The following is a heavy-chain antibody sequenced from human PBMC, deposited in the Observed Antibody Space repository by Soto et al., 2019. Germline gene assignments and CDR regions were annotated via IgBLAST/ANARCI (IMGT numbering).Heavy chain of an antibody. J-gene: IGHJ6*02. D-gene: IGHD2-21*01. V-gene: IGHV3-30*18. CDR1: GFTFSSYG. CDR2: ISYDGSNK. Sequence: QVQLVESEGGVVQPGRSLRLSCAASGFTFSSYGMHWVRQAPGKGLEWAAVISYDGSNKYYADSVKGRFTISRDTATNTLYLQMNSLRAEDTAVYYCAKDPSCGGDCYSGMDVWGQGTTVTVSS. CDR3: AKDPSCGGDCYSGMDV.